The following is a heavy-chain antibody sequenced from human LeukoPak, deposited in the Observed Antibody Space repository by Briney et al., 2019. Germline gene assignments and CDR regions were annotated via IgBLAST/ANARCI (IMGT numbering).Heavy chain of an antibody. CDR1: GYTFTSYD. V-gene: IGHV1-8*01. J-gene: IGHJ6*03. Sequence: ASVKVSCKASGYTFTSYDINWVRQATGQGLEWMGWMNPNSGNTGYAQKFQGRVTMTRNTSISTAYMELSSLRSEDTAVYYCARAANWKDSSGWYFYYYYMDVWGKGTTVTVSS. D-gene: IGHD6-19*01. CDR3: ARAANWKDSSGWYFYYYYMDV. CDR2: MNPNSGNT.